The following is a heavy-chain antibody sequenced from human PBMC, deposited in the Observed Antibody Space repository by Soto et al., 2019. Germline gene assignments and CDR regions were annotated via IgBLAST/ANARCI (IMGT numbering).Heavy chain of an antibody. J-gene: IGHJ4*02. Sequence: LSLTCAASGFTFSSYGMHWVRQAPGKGLEWVAVISYDGSNKYYADSVKGRFTISRDNSKNKRYLQMNSLRAEETAVYYCAKGVLGDILTGPHGPFDYWGQGTLVTVSS. CDR3: AKGVLGDILTGPHGPFDY. CDR1: GFTFSSYG. V-gene: IGHV3-30*18. CDR2: ISYDGSNK. D-gene: IGHD3-9*01.